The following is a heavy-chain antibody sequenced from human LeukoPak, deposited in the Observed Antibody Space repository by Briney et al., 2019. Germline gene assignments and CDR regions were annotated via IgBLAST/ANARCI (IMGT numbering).Heavy chain of an antibody. J-gene: IGHJ4*02. Sequence: ASVKVSCKASGYTFTSYFMHWVRQAPGQGLEWMGWINPNSGGTNYAQKFQGRVTMTRDTSISTAYMELSRLRSDDTAVYYCARVERFGATVDYWGQGTLVTVSS. CDR3: ARVERFGATVDY. V-gene: IGHV1-2*02. CDR2: INPNSGGT. CDR1: GYTFTSYF. D-gene: IGHD1-26*01.